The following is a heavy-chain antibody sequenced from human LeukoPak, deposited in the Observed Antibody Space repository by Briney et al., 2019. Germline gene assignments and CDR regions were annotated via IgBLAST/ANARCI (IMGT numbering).Heavy chain of an antibody. D-gene: IGHD2-15*01. V-gene: IGHV1-69*13. J-gene: IGHJ4*02. Sequence: ASVKVSYKASGGTFSSYAISWVRQAPGQGLEWMGGIIPIFGTANYAQKFQGRVTITADESTSTAYMELSSLRSEDTAVYYCARGCSGGSCYAYFDYWGQGTLVTVSS. CDR1: GGTFSSYA. CDR2: IIPIFGTA. CDR3: ARGCSGGSCYAYFDY.